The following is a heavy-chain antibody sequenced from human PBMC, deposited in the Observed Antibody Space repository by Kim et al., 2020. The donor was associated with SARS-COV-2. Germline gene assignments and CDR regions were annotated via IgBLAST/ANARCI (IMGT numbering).Heavy chain of an antibody. CDR1: GDSISTNS. J-gene: IGHJ5*02. CDR3: ARRAETSAVINSDNWFAP. V-gene: IGHV4-59*08. Sequence: SETLSPTCTVSGDSISTNSWNWIRQSPGKGLEWIGYIYYSGNTKYNPSLESRVTISVDPSKNQFSLKLGSVTAADTAVYYCARRAETSAVINSDNWFAP. CDR2: IYYSGNT. D-gene: IGHD2-2*02.